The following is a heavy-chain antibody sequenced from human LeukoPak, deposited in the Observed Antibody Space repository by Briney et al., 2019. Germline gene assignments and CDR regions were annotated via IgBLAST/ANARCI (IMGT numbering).Heavy chain of an antibody. CDR2: INSDGSST. CDR3: ARGASDYDFWSGANWFDP. CDR1: GFTFSSYW. D-gene: IGHD3-3*01. Sequence: QPGGFLRLSCAASGFTFSSYWMHWVRQAPGKGLVWVSRINSDGSSTSYADSVKGRFTISRDNAKNMLYLQMNSLRAEDTAVYYCARGASDYDFWSGANWFDPWGQGTLVTVSS. V-gene: IGHV3-74*01. J-gene: IGHJ5*02.